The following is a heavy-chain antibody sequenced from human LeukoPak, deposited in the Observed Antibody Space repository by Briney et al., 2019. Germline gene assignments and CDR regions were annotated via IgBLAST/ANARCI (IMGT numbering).Heavy chain of an antibody. V-gene: IGHV5-51*01. J-gene: IGHJ4*02. CDR3: ARHSYDSNRYYYLIDY. CDR2: IYPGDSDT. CDR1: GYSFTSYW. D-gene: IGHD3-22*01. Sequence: GESLKISCKGSGYSFTSYWIGWVRQMPGKGLEWMGIIYPGDSDTRYSPSFQGQVTISADKSISTAYLQWSSLKASDTAMYYCARHSYDSNRYYYLIDYWGQGTLVTVSS.